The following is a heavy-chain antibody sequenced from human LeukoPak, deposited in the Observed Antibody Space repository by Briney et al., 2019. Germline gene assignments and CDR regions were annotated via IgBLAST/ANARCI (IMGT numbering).Heavy chain of an antibody. CDR3: AKGGSYAPLDY. V-gene: IGHV3-23*01. CDR2: ISSSGSDT. J-gene: IGHJ4*02. D-gene: IGHD1-26*01. Sequence: PGGSLRLSCAASEFTFSNSAMTWVRQAPGKGLEWVSAISSSGSDTIYTDSVKDRFTISRDNSKNTLYLQMNTLRAEDTAVYYCAKGGSYAPLDYWGQGTLVTVSS. CDR1: EFTFSNSA.